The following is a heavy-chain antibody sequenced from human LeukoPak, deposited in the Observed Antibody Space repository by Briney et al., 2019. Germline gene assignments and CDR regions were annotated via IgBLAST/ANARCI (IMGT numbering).Heavy chain of an antibody. Sequence: QTGGSLRLSCAVSGFTFSSYGIHWVRQAPGKGLEWVTFISHDGTKNYYADSVKGRFTVSRDNSKNTLYLQMDSLRADDTAVYYCAKDSSTWGNRYFDYWGQGTLVTVSS. CDR1: GFTFSSYG. CDR2: ISHDGTKN. CDR3: AKDSSTWGNRYFDY. V-gene: IGHV3-30*18. J-gene: IGHJ4*02. D-gene: IGHD2-2*01.